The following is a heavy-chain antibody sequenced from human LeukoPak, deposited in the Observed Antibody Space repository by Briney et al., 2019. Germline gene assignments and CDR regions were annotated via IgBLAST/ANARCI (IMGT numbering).Heavy chain of an antibody. D-gene: IGHD3-10*01. V-gene: IGHV4-34*01. Sequence: SETLSLTCAVYGGSFSGYYWSWIRQPPGKGLEWIGEINHSGSTNYNPSLKSRVTISVDTSKNQFSLKLSSVTAADTAVYYCARAEVTMVRGVIIKGDYYYGMDVWGQGTTVTVSS. CDR3: ARAEVTMVRGVIIKGDYYYGMDV. J-gene: IGHJ6*02. CDR2: INHSGST. CDR1: GGSFSGYY.